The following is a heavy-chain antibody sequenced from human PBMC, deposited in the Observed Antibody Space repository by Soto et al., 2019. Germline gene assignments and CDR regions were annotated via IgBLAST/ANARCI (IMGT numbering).Heavy chain of an antibody. J-gene: IGHJ5*02. D-gene: IGHD6-6*01. V-gene: IGHV4-59*01. CDR3: ARGIAARPGRSWFDP. Sequence: SETLSLTCTVSGGSISNYYWSWIRQPPGKGLEWIGYIYYSGSTNYNPSLKSRVTISVDTSKNQFSLKLSSVTAADTAVYYCARGIAARPGRSWFDPWGQGTLVTVSS. CDR1: GGSISNYY. CDR2: IYYSGST.